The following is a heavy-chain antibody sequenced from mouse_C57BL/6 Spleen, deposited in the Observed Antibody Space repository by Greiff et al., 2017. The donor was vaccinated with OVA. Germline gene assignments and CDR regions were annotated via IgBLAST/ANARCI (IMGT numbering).Heavy chain of an antibody. CDR2: INPSNGGT. CDR1: GYTFTSYW. Sequence: VQLQQSGTELVKPGASVKLSCKASGYTFTSYWMHWVKQRPGQGLEWIGNINPSNGGTNYNEKFKSKATLTVDKSSSTAYMQLSSLTSEDSAVYYCARSGIDYDQRFDYWGQGTTLTVSS. J-gene: IGHJ2*01. D-gene: IGHD2-4*01. V-gene: IGHV1-53*01. CDR3: ARSGIDYDQRFDY.